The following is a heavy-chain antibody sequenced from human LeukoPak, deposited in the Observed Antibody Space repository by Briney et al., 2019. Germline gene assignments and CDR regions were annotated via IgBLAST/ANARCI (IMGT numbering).Heavy chain of an antibody. J-gene: IGHJ4*02. V-gene: IGHV4-34*01. Sequence: PSGTLSLTCTVYGGSFSDYYWSWIRQPPGKGLEWVGEINHSGSTNYNPSLKSRVTISVDTSKNQLSLKLNSVTAADTAVYYCARGRVGTIYWGQGTLVTVSS. CDR2: INHSGST. D-gene: IGHD1-1*01. CDR1: GGSFSDYY. CDR3: ARGRVGTIY.